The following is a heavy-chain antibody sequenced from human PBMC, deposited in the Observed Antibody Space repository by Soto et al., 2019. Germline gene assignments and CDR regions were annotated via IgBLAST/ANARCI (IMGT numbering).Heavy chain of an antibody. J-gene: IGHJ3*02. V-gene: IGHV4-59*01. Sequence: NPSETLSLTCTVSGGSISSYYWSWIRQPPGKGLEWIGYIYYSGSTNYNPSLKSRVTISVDTSKNQFSLKLSSVTAADTAVYYCARPRSPHDAFDIWGQGTMVTVSS. CDR3: ARPRSPHDAFDI. CDR2: IYYSGST. CDR1: GGSISSYY.